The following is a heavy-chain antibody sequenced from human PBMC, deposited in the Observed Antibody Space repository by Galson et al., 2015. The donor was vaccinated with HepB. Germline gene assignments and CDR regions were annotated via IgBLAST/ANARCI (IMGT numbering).Heavy chain of an antibody. J-gene: IGHJ5*02. Sequence: SVKVSCKASGGTFSSYAISWVRQAPGQGLEWMGGIIPIFGTANYAQKFQGRVTITADESTSTAYMELNSLRSEDTAVYYCARDTISITGTITPGFDPWGQGTLVTVSS. CDR3: ARDTISITGTITPGFDP. CDR2: IIPIFGTA. D-gene: IGHD1-7*01. V-gene: IGHV1-69*13. CDR1: GGTFSSYA.